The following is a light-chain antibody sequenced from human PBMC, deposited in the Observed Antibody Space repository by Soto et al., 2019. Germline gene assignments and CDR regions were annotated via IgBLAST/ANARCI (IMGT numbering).Light chain of an antibody. CDR1: SGDVGGYNY. CDR2: EVS. Sequence: QSVLTQHPSASGSHGQSVTISCTGNSGDVGGYNYVSWYQQHPGKATKLMIYEVSKRPSGVPDRFSGSKSGNTASLTVSWLQGEDEADYYCSAYAGSNNFVVGTGTKV. J-gene: IGLJ1*01. CDR3: SAYAGSNNFV. V-gene: IGLV2-8*01.